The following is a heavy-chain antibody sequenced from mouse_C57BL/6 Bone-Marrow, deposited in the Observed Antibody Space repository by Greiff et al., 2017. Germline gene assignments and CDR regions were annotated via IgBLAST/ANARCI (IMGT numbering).Heavy chain of an antibody. Sequence: EVQLQQSGAELVRPGASVKLSCTASGFNIKDDYMHWVKQRPEQGLEWIGWIDPENGDTEYASEFQGKATITADTSSNTAYLQLSSLTSEDTAVYYCTMGGYYGYWGQGTTLTVSS. CDR2: IDPENGDT. CDR3: TMGGYYGY. D-gene: IGHD2-3*01. CDR1: GFNIKDDY. V-gene: IGHV14-4*01. J-gene: IGHJ2*01.